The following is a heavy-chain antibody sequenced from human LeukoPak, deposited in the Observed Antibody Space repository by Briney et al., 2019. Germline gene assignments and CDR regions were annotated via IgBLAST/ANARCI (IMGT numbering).Heavy chain of an antibody. CDR2: IWYDGSNT. Sequence: GGSLRLSCAASGFTFSSYGMHWDRQAPGKGLEWVAMIWYDGSNTYYADSVKGRFTISRDNSKNTLFLQMDSLRAEDTAVYYCARDRSTTHFDYWGQGTLVTVSS. V-gene: IGHV3-33*01. CDR3: ARDRSTTHFDY. J-gene: IGHJ4*02. D-gene: IGHD5/OR15-5a*01. CDR1: GFTFSSYG.